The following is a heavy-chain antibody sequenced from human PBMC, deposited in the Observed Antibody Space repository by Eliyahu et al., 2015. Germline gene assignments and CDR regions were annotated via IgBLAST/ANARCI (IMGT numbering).Heavy chain of an antibody. CDR3: ARDADGLAY. CDR2: VXGDGGTX. V-gene: IGHV3-74*03. Sequence: EVQLVESGGGLVQPGGSLRLSCAASGLTFSRYRXHWVRQAPGKGLXGXPCVXGDGGTXKYADSVQGRITTSRDNSKNTLYLQINSLRADDTAVYYCARDADGLAYWGQGTLVTVSS. D-gene: IGHD3-10*01. CDR1: GLTFSRYR. J-gene: IGHJ4*02.